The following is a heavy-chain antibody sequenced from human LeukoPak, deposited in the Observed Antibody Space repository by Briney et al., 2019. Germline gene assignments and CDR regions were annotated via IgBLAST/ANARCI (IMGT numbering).Heavy chain of an antibody. J-gene: IGHJ4*02. CDR1: GFTFSDYG. D-gene: IGHD4-11*01. CDR3: AKERDTVTSSTFDH. CDR2: IRYEGNLK. V-gene: IGHV3-30*02. Sequence: PGGSLRLSCAASGFTFSDYGMYWVRQAPGKGLEWVAFIRYEGNLKYYGDSVKGRFTISRDYSRNTVFLQMDSLRGDDTAVYYCAKERDTVTSSTFDHWGQGALVTVSS.